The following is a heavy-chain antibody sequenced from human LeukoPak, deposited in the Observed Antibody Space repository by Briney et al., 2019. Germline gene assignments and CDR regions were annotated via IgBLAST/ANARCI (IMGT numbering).Heavy chain of an antibody. D-gene: IGHD3-9*01. CDR2: ITATSSST. J-gene: IGHJ6*03. CDR3: ARHPSPRYDILTGYFEYYYYYMDV. V-gene: IGHV3-23*01. CDR1: GFTFSSYG. Sequence: PGGSLRLSCAASGFTFSSYGMSWVRQAPGKGLEWVSAITATSSSTHDADSVQGRFTISRDNSKNTLYLQMNSLRAEDTAVYYCARHPSPRYDILTGYFEYYYYYMDVWGKGTTVTVSS.